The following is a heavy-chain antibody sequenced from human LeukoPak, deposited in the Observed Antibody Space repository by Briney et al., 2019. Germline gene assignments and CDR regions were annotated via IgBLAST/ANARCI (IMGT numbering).Heavy chain of an antibody. D-gene: IGHD1-7*01. CDR3: ARRRYNWNYVGYFDY. V-gene: IGHV4-34*01. Sequence: SETLSLTCAVYGGSFSGYYGSWIRQPPGKGLEWIGEINHSGSTNYNPSLKSRVTISVDTSKNQFSLKLSSVTAADTAVYYCARRRYNWNYVGYFDYWGQGTLVTVSS. CDR2: INHSGST. CDR1: GGSFSGYY. J-gene: IGHJ4*02.